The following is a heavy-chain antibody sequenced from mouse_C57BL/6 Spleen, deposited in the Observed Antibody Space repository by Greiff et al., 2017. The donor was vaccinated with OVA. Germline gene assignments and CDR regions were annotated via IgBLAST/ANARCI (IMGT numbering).Heavy chain of an antibody. CDR1: GYTFTSYW. J-gene: IGHJ1*03. CDR3: ARWSWDVRYFDV. CDR2: IYPSDSET. V-gene: IGHV1-61*01. Sequence: QVQLQQPGAELVRPGSSVKLSCKASGYTFTSYWMDWVKQRPGQGLEWIGNIYPSDSETHYNQKFKDKATLTVDKSSSTAYMQLSSLTSEDSAVYYCARWSWDVRYFDVWGTGTTVTVSS. D-gene: IGHD4-1*01.